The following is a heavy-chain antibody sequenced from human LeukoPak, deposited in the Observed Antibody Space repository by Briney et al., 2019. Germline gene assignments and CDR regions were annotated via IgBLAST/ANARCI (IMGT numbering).Heavy chain of an antibody. V-gene: IGHV3-48*03. J-gene: IGHJ6*01. CDR2: INSSCSTI. CDR1: GFTFSSYE. D-gene: IGHD3-10*02. CDR3: AELGITMIGGV. Sequence: GGSLRLSCAASGFTFSSYEMNWVRQAPGKGLEWVSYINSSCSTIYYADSVKGRFTISRDHAKHSLHLPRHSQRAEDAGVYLWAELGITMIGGVCGEGTTVTISS.